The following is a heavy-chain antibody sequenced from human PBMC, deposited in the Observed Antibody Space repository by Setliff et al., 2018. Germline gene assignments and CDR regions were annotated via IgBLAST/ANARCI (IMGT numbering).Heavy chain of an antibody. CDR3: AREQWLDPPGYYYMDV. CDR2: IYYSGTT. D-gene: IGHD6-19*01. V-gene: IGHV4-30-4*01. J-gene: IGHJ6*03. Sequence: SETLSLTCTVSGGSISSGDYYWSWIRQPPGKGLEWIGYIYYSGTTYYNPSLKSRVTMSVDTSKNQFSLKLSSVTAADMAVYYCAREQWLDPPGYYYMDVWAKGTTVTVSS. CDR1: GGSISSGDYY.